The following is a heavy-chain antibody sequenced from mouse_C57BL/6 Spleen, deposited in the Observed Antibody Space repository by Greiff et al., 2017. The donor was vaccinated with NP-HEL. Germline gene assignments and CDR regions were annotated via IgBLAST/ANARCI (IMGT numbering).Heavy chain of an antibody. CDR3: ARSSGRDYFDY. CDR2: IDPSDSYT. J-gene: IGHJ2*01. CDR1: GYTFTSYW. V-gene: IGHV1-50*01. Sequence: QVQLQQPGAELVKSGASVKLSCKASGYTFTSYWMQWVKQRPGQGLEWIGEIDPSDSYTNYNQKFKGKATLTVDTSSSTAYMQLSSLTSEDSAVYYCARSSGRDYFDYWGQGTTLTVSS.